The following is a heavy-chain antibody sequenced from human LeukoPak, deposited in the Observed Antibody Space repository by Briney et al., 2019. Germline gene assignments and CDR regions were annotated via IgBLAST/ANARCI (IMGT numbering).Heavy chain of an antibody. V-gene: IGHV3-7*01. CDR2: INQDGSEE. D-gene: IGHD1-26*01. Sequence: GGSLRLSCADSGFTFSTSWMTWVRQTPGEGLEWVANINQDGSEEKYADSVKGRFTIFRDNARNSVYLQMNRLRVDDTAVYYCARDPQEWEIPPNYWGQGTLVSVSS. CDR1: GFTFSTSW. J-gene: IGHJ4*02. CDR3: ARDPQEWEIPPNY.